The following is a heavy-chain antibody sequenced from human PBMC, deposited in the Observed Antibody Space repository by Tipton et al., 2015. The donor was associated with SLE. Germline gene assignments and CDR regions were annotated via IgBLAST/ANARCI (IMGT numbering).Heavy chain of an antibody. CDR3: ARNYDSSGSDY. V-gene: IGHV3-30*03. D-gene: IGHD3-22*01. Sequence: QLVQSGGGVVQPGRSLRLSCAASGFTFSSYGMHWVRQAPGKGLEWVAVISYDGTNKYYADSVKGRFTISRDDSKNTLYLQMNSLRTEDTAVYYCARNYDSSGSDYWGPGTLVTVSS. CDR1: GFTFSSYG. J-gene: IGHJ4*02. CDR2: ISYDGTNK.